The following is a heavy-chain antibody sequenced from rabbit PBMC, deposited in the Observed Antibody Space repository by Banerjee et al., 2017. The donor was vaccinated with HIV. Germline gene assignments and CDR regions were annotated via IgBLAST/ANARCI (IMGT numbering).Heavy chain of an antibody. CDR2: INTSSGNT. CDR1: GFSFNNKYV. D-gene: IGHD1-1*01. Sequence: QEQLEESGGGLVQPDGSLTLTCTASGFSFNNKYVMCWVRQAPGKGLEWIGCINTSSGNTVYASWAKGRFTISKTSTTTVRLQMTSLTAADTATYFWAGDWASAIGLKLIVWGPGTLATVS. V-gene: IGHV1S45*01. J-gene: IGHJ4*01. CDR3: AGDWASAIGLKLIV.